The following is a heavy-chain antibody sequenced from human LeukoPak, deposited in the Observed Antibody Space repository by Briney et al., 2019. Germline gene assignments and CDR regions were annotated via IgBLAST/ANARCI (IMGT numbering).Heavy chain of an antibody. CDR1: GFTFSSYA. V-gene: IGHV3-30-3*01. D-gene: IGHD6-19*01. CDR2: ISYDATNK. Sequence: GGSLRLSCEASGFTFSSYAVYWVRQAPGKGLEWVAVISYDATNKYYADSVKGRFTISRDNSKSTLYLQMNSLRAEDTAIYYCAREGREWLSVGIGYWGQGTLVTVSS. J-gene: IGHJ4*02. CDR3: AREGREWLSVGIGY.